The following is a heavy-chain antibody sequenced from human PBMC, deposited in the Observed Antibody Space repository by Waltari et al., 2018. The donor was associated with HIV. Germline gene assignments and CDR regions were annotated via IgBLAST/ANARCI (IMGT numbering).Heavy chain of an antibody. CDR2: VKGEGSRT. CDR3: AREGATSGSYYFDY. Sequence: EVQLVESGGGLVQPGGSLRLSCAASGFTFSSYWMHWVSKAPGKGWVWVSRVKGEGSRTRFAESVKGRFTISRDNAKNTLYLHMNSLTAEDTAVYYCAREGATSGSYYFDYWGQGTLATVSS. CDR1: GFTFSSYW. J-gene: IGHJ4*02. D-gene: IGHD1-26*01. V-gene: IGHV3-74*01.